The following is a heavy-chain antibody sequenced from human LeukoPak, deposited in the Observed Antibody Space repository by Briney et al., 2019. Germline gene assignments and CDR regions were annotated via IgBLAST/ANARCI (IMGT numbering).Heavy chain of an antibody. Sequence: PGGSLRLSCAASGFTFSSYWMHWVRQAPGKGLGWVSFIRFDGHDKFYAETVKGRFTISKDTSRNTLYLQMNSLRPEDTAVYYCAKDLMRDRWFGESWGQGTLVTVSS. CDR3: AKDLMRDRWFGES. D-gene: IGHD3-10*01. J-gene: IGHJ5*02. CDR2: IRFDGHDK. CDR1: GFTFSSYW. V-gene: IGHV3-30*02.